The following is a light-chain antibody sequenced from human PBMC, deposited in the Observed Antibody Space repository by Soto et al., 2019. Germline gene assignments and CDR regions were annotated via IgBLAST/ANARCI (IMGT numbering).Light chain of an antibody. J-gene: IGKJ1*01. CDR1: QCVKSN. V-gene: IGKV3-15*01. CDR3: QQYNNWTPVT. Sequence: EMVITQSSATLSLSPGEIATLSCRVYQCVKSNLAGYHQKPGQDPRLLIYGASTSANGIPARLSGSGSGTEFTLTISSRQYEDFAVYYCQQYNNWTPVTFGQGTKVDIK. CDR2: GAS.